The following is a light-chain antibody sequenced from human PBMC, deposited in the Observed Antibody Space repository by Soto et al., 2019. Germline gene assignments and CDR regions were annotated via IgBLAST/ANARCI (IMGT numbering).Light chain of an antibody. CDR2: GAS. V-gene: IGKV3-15*01. J-gene: IGKJ5*01. Sequence: EIVVTQSPATLSVSPGERASLSCWTSQSVSNNLAWYQQKPGQAPRLLIYGASTRATDIPARFSGSGSGTDITLTITSLKSEAFAVYYCQQYSHWPPSLTFGQGTRLEIK. CDR3: QQYSHWPPSLT. CDR1: QSVSNN.